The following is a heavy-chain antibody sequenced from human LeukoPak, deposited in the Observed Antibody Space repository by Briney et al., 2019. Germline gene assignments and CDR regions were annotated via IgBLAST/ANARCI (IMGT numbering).Heavy chain of an antibody. CDR2: IYYSGST. Sequence: SETLSLTCTVSGGSISSYYWSWIRQPPGKGLEWIGYIYYSGSTNYNPSLKSRVTISVDTSKNQFSLKLSSVTAADTAVYYCARLHPYSGFYLDYWGQGTLVTVSS. CDR3: ARLHPYSGFYLDY. V-gene: IGHV4-59*08. CDR1: GGSISSYY. J-gene: IGHJ4*02. D-gene: IGHD6-19*01.